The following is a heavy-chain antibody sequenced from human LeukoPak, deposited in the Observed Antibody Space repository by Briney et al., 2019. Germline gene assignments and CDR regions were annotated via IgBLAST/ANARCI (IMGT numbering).Heavy chain of an antibody. D-gene: IGHD5-18*01. CDR2: INNHGSET. Sequence: GGSLRLSCAASAFTFSDYWMTWVRQTPGKGLERVANINNHGSETYYVDSVRGRFTISRDNAKNSLYLQMNSLRDEDTAVYYCTTSRGSRYGYRALELPPTPVDWGQGTLVTVSS. CDR1: AFTFSDYW. CDR3: TTSRGSRYGYRALELPPTPVD. V-gene: IGHV3-7*01. J-gene: IGHJ4*02.